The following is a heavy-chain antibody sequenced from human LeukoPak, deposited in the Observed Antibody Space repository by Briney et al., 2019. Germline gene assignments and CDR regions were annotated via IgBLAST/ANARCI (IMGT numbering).Heavy chain of an antibody. J-gene: IGHJ3*02. V-gene: IGHV3-30-3*01. CDR3: ARAKPRGAFDI. Sequence: GGSLRLSCAASGFTFSSYAMHWVRQAPGKGLEWVAVISYDGSNKYYADSVKGRFTISRDNSKNTLYLQMNSLRAEDTAVYYCARAKPRGAFDIWGQGTMVTVSS. CDR1: GFTFSSYA. CDR2: ISYDGSNK.